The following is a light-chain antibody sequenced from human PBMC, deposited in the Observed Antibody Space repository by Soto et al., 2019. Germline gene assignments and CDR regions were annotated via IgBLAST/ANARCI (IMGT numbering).Light chain of an antibody. CDR3: MQSLRTPHT. V-gene: IGKV2-28*01. Sequence: EIVMTQSPVSLPITPGEPASISCRSSQSLLHSNGVNYLDWFLQKPGQSPQVLIYLGSNRASGVPDRFSGSGSGTDFTLKISRVEAEDVGVYYCMQSLRTPHTFGQGTKLEIK. CDR1: QSLLHSNGVNY. CDR2: LGS. J-gene: IGKJ2*01.